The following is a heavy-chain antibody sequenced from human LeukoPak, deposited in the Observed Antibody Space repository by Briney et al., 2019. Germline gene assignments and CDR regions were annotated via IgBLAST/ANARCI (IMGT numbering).Heavy chain of an antibody. CDR1: GFIFSSAW. Sequence: GGSLRLSCAASGFIFSSAWMSWVRQAPGKGLEWIGRIKSKTDGGTTDYAAPVKGRFTISRDDSKNTLYLQMNSLKTEDTAVYYCTPSYSGTYYGFYWGQGTLVTVSS. CDR2: IKSKTDGGTT. J-gene: IGHJ4*02. V-gene: IGHV3-15*01. CDR3: TPSYSGTYYGFY. D-gene: IGHD1-26*01.